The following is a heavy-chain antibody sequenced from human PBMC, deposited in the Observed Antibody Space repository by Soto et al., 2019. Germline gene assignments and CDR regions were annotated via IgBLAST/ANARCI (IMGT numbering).Heavy chain of an antibody. J-gene: IGHJ3*02. V-gene: IGHV3-30-3*01. CDR2: ISYDGSNK. CDR3: ARSVVVTAIHAFDI. Sequence: HPGGSLRLSCAASGFTFSSYAMHWVRQAPGKGLEWVAVISYDGSNKYYADSVKGRFTISRDNSKNTLYLQMNSLRAEDTAVYYCARSVVVTAIHAFDIWGQGTTVTVSS. CDR1: GFTFSSYA. D-gene: IGHD2-21*02.